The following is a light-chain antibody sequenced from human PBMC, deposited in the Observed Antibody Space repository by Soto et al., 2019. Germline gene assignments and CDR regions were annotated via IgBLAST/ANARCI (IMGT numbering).Light chain of an antibody. CDR1: QSILDRSKNKYY. V-gene: IGKV4-1*01. Sequence: DIVMTQSPDSLAVSLGERATFNCKSSQSILDRSKNKYYLAWYQQKSGQPPKLLIYWASLRESGVPDRFTGGGSGTDFTLTISSLQAEDVEVYYCQQYFNSPWTFGQGTKVEI. CDR3: QQYFNSPWT. CDR2: WAS. J-gene: IGKJ1*01.